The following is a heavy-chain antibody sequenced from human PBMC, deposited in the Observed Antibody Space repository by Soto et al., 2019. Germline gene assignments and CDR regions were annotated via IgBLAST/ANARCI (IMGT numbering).Heavy chain of an antibody. CDR1: GFSFSTYW. CDR3: ARARDGFKKSLKYYFDY. CDR2: IKQDGSEK. D-gene: IGHD5-12*01. Sequence: GSLRLSCAASGFSFSTYWMSWVRQAPGKGLEWVANIKQDGSEKNYVDSVKGRFTISRDNAKNSLYLEMNSLRAEDTAVYYCARARDGFKKSLKYYFDYWGQGTLVTVSS. J-gene: IGHJ4*02. V-gene: IGHV3-7*05.